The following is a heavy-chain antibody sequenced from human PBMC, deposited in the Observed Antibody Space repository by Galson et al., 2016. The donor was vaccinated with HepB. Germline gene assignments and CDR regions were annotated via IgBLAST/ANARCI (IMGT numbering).Heavy chain of an antibody. CDR2: ISYDGSNK. V-gene: IGHV3-30*18. CDR3: AKLDCGRDCPRDD. J-gene: IGHJ4*02. CDR1: GFTFSSYG. Sequence: SLRLSCAASGFTFSSYGKHWVRQAPGKGLEWVAVISYDGSNKYYADSVKGRFTISRANSKNTLFLQMNSLRVEDTAVYYCAKLDCGRDCPRDDWGQGTQVTVS. D-gene: IGHD2-21*02.